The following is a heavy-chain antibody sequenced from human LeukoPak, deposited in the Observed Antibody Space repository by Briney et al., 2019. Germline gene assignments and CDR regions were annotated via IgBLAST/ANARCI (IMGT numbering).Heavy chain of an antibody. Sequence: ASVKVSCKASGYTFTSYDINWVRQATGQGLEWMGWMNPNSGNTGYAQKFQGRVTMTRNTSISTAYMELSSLRSEDTAVYYCAISTVLEQWLVHWGQGTLVTVSS. J-gene: IGHJ4*02. CDR1: GYTFTSYD. V-gene: IGHV1-8*01. CDR2: MNPNSGNT. D-gene: IGHD6-19*01. CDR3: AISTVLEQWLVH.